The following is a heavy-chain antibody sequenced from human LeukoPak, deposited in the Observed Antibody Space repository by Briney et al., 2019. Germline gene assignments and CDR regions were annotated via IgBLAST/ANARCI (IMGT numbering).Heavy chain of an antibody. V-gene: IGHV1-2*02. Sequence: VASVLVSCKASGYTFTAYYMHWVRQAPGQGLEWMGWIIPNSGATNYAQNLQGRVTITRDTSISTAYMELKRLTSDDTAVYYCARQLGATSRDYWGQGTLVTVSS. D-gene: IGHD3-16*01. CDR3: ARQLGATSRDY. CDR1: GYTFTAYY. J-gene: IGHJ4*02. CDR2: IIPNSGAT.